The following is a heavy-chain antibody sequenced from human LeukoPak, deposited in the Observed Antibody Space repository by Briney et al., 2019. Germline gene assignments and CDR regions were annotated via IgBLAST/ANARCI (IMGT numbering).Heavy chain of an antibody. Sequence: GASVKVSCKASGYTFTSYDINWVRQATGQGLEWMGWMDPNSGNTGYAQKFQGRVTMTRNTSISTAYMELSRLRSEDTAVYYCAGGHPKDYGGPYWGQGTLVTVSS. J-gene: IGHJ4*02. CDR3: AGGHPKDYGGPY. CDR2: MDPNSGNT. D-gene: IGHD4-23*01. V-gene: IGHV1-8*01. CDR1: GYTFTSYD.